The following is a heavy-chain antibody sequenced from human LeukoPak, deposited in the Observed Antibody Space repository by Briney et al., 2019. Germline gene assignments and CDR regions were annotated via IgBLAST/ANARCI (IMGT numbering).Heavy chain of an antibody. D-gene: IGHD6-13*01. Sequence: GGSLRLSCAASGFTFSSYAMHWVRQAPGKGLEWVAVISYDGSNKYYADSVKGRFTISRDNSKNTLYLQMNSLRAEDTAVYYCARGEQLVSNDEDFDYWGQGTLVTVSS. V-gene: IGHV3-30-3*01. J-gene: IGHJ4*02. CDR1: GFTFSSYA. CDR2: ISYDGSNK. CDR3: ARGEQLVSNDEDFDY.